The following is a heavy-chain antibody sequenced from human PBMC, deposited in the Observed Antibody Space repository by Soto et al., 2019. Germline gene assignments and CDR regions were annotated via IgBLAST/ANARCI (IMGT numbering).Heavy chain of an antibody. Sequence: GGSLRLSCAASGFTFSSYGMHWVRQAPGKGLEWVAVISYDGSNKYYADSVKGRFTISRDNSKNTLYLQMNSLRAEDTAVYYCAKDGYYYGSGSYHMDVWGQGTTVTVSS. CDR1: GFTFSSYG. J-gene: IGHJ6*02. D-gene: IGHD3-10*01. V-gene: IGHV3-30*18. CDR3: AKDGYYYGSGSYHMDV. CDR2: ISYDGSNK.